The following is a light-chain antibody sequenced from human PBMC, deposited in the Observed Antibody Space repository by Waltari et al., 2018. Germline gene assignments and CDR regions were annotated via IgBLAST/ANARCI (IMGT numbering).Light chain of an antibody. J-gene: IGLJ3*02. Sequence: QSALTQPASMSGSPGQSITVSCTGTSSDIGNYDLVSWYQQFPGKAPKLIIYECTERPSGISSRVSGSKSGNTAFLTISGLQAEDEADYHCCSYGGPSSWVFGGGTKLTVL. V-gene: IGLV2-23*01. CDR1: SSDIGNYDL. CDR3: CSYGGPSSWV. CDR2: ECT.